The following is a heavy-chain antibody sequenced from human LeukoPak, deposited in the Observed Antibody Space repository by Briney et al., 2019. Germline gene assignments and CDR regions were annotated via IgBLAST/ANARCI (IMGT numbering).Heavy chain of an antibody. V-gene: IGHV1-8*01. Sequence: ASVKVSCKASGYTLTSYDINCVRHATGQRLEWMGWMNPNSGNTGNAQKFQGRVTMTRNTSISTAYMELSSLRSEATAVYYCAKRAYGDYGYYYYMDVWGKGTTVTVSS. CDR2: MNPNSGNT. D-gene: IGHD4-17*01. CDR3: AKRAYGDYGYYYYMDV. J-gene: IGHJ6*03. CDR1: GYTLTSYD.